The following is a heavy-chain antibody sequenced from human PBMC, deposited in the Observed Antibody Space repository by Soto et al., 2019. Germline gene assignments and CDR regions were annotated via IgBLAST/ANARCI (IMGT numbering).Heavy chain of an antibody. D-gene: IGHD6-6*01. CDR2: IIPIFGIA. J-gene: IGHJ3*02. Sequence: ASVKVSCKASGGTFSGYAISWVRQAPGQGLEWMGGIIPIFGIANYAQKFQGRVTITADKSTSTAYMELSSLRSEDTAVYYCARSAARPSDAFDIWGQGTMVTVSS. CDR3: ARSAARPSDAFDI. V-gene: IGHV1-69*17. CDR1: GGTFSGYA.